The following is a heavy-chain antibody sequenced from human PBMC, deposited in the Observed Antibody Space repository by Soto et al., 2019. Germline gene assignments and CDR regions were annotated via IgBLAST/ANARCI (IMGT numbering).Heavy chain of an antibody. J-gene: IGHJ4*02. V-gene: IGHV4-59*01. CDR1: GGSISSYY. CDR2: IYYSGST. Sequence: SETLSLTCTVSGGSISSYYWSWIRQPPGKGLEWIGYIYYSGSTNYNPSLKSRVTISVDTSKNQFSLKLSSVTAADTAVYYCARTPYYYDSSGYYYPGFFDYWVQGTLVTVSS. D-gene: IGHD3-22*01. CDR3: ARTPYYYDSSGYYYPGFFDY.